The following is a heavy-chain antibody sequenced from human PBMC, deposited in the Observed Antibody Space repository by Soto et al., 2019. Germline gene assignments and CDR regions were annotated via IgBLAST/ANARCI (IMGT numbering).Heavy chain of an antibody. CDR2: INHSGST. CDR1: GGSFSGYY. V-gene: IGHV4-34*01. CDR3: ARGRRYYYGSGSYNYYYMDV. Sequence: QVQLQQWGAGLLKPSETLSLTCAVYGGSFSGYYWSWIRQPPGKGLEWIGEINHSGSTNYNPSLKSRVTISVDRSKNQCSLKLSSVTAADTAVYYCARGRRYYYGSGSYNYYYMDVWGKGTTVTVSS. J-gene: IGHJ6*03. D-gene: IGHD3-10*01.